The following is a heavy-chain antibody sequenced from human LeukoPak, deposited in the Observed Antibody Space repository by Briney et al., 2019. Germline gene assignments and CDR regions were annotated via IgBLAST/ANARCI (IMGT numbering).Heavy chain of an antibody. D-gene: IGHD5-12*01. Sequence: GGSLRLSCAASGFTFSSYGMHWVRQAPGKGLEWVAVIWYDGSNKYYADSVKGRFTISRDNSKNTLYLQMNSLRAEDTAVYYCAKGPLDEEVDEVDVWGKGTTVTVSS. CDR3: AKGPLDEEVDEVDV. CDR2: IWYDGSNK. V-gene: IGHV3-33*06. J-gene: IGHJ6*04. CDR1: GFTFSSYG.